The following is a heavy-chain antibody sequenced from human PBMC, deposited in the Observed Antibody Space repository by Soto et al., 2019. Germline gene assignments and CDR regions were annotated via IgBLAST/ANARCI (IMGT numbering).Heavy chain of an antibody. CDR2: INAGNGNT. J-gene: IGHJ6*02. Sequence: GASVKVSCKASGYTFTSYAMHWVRQAPGQRLEWMGWINAGNGNTKYSQKFQGRVTITRDTSASTAYMELSSLRSEDTAVYYCARDQALLRFFIHSSYYYGMDVWGQGTTVTVSS. D-gene: IGHD3-3*01. CDR3: ARDQALLRFFIHSSYYYGMDV. CDR1: GYTFTSYA. V-gene: IGHV1-3*01.